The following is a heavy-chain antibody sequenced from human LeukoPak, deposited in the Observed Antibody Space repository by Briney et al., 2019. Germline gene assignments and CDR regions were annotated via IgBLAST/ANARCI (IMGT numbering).Heavy chain of an antibody. CDR2: INPISGGT. D-gene: IGHD3-22*01. J-gene: IGHJ3*02. CDR3: ARVGSSGYSNAFDI. Sequence: ASVKVSCKPSGYTFTGDYMHWARQAPRQGVEWMGWINPISGGTNYAQKFQGRVTMTRDTSISTAYMELSRLRSDDTAVYYCARVGSSGYSNAFDIWGQGTMVTVS. V-gene: IGHV1-2*02. CDR1: GYTFTGDY.